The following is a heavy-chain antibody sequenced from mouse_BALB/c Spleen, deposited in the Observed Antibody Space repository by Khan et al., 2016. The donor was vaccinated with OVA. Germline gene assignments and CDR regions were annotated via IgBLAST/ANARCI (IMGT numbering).Heavy chain of an antibody. CDR3: ARPPYFSYSLDH. D-gene: IGHD2-12*01. CDR2: INTYTGEP. CDR1: GYTFTNYG. Sequence: LVESGPELKKPGETVKISCKASGYTFTNYGMNRVKQSPGKALKWMGWINTYTGEPTYADDFKGRFAFSLETSASTAYLQINNLKNEDTATYFCARPPYFSYSLDHWGQGTSVTVSS. J-gene: IGHJ4*01. V-gene: IGHV9-3-1*01.